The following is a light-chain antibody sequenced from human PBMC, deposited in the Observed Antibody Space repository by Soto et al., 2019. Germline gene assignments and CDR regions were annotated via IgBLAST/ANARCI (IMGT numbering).Light chain of an antibody. CDR2: GHN. Sequence: SVLTRSPAGRGRTGHRIAMSCSESIYNIGSNTVHWYQHLPGTAPKLLIYGHNQRPSGIPDRFSGSKSGTSASLAISGLQSEDEADYYCATWDDSLNSPLFGGGTKVTVL. CDR1: IYNIGSNT. J-gene: IGLJ2*01. CDR3: ATWDDSLNSPL. V-gene: IGLV1-44*01.